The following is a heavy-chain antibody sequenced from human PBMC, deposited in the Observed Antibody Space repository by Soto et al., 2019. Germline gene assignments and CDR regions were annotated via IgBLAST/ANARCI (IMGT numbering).Heavy chain of an antibody. Sequence: VSGPTLVNPTQTLTLTCTFSGFSITGNGEGVGWIRQPPGKALEWLALIYWADDKRYSPSLRNRLTITLDNSKDQVILTMTDMGPADTATYYCAHGYVQLLATFHYFDSWGQGTQVTVS. D-gene: IGHD2-2*01. J-gene: IGHJ4*02. V-gene: IGHV2-5*02. CDR2: IYWADDK. CDR1: GFSITGNGEG. CDR3: AHGYVQLLATFHYFDS.